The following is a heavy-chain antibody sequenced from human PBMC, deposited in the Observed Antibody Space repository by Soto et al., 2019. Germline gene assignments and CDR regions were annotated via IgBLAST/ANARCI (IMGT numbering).Heavy chain of an antibody. CDR1: GGSITSPAHY. J-gene: IGHJ3*02. V-gene: IGHV4-31*02. Sequence: SETLSLTCTVSGGSITSPAHYWSWIRQNPGTGLEWIGYIFHTGNAYYDASLKSRVSISVDTSKNQFSLKLSSVTAADTAVYFCARVGISNSDAFDIWGQGTTVTVSS. CDR2: IFHTGNA. D-gene: IGHD4-4*01. CDR3: ARVGISNSDAFDI.